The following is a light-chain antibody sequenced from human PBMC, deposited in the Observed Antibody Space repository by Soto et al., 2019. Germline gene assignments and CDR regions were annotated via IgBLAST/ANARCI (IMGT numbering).Light chain of an antibody. V-gene: IGKV3D-15*01. CDR2: RAS. Sequence: TQCVGTVSIHPGVGATLYCRATLRSVSSYLAWYQQKPGQAPRLLIYRASTRATGIPARFSGSGSGTEFTLTISRLQSEDFAVYYCQQYNNWPETFGQGTKVDIK. CDR1: LRSVSSY. CDR3: QQYNNWPET. J-gene: IGKJ1*01.